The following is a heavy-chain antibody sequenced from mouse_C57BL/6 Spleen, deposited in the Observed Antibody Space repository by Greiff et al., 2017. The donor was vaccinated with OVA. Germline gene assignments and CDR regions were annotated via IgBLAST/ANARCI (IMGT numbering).Heavy chain of an antibody. Sequence: EVHLVESGGGLVKPGGSLKLSCAASGFTFSSYTMSWVRQTPEKRLEWVATISGGGGNTYYPDSVKGRFTISRDNAKNTLYLQLSSLRSEDTALYYCARKGTGTLDYWGQGTTLTVSS. CDR3: ARKGTGTLDY. J-gene: IGHJ2*01. CDR2: ISGGGGNT. V-gene: IGHV5-9*01. CDR1: GFTFSSYT. D-gene: IGHD4-1*01.